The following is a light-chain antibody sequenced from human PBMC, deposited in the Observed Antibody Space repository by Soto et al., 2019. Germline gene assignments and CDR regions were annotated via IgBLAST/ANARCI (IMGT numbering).Light chain of an antibody. V-gene: IGLV2-23*01. J-gene: IGLJ3*02. CDR3: CSYADKNIWV. Sequence: QSALTQPASVSGSPGQSITISCTGISGDVGIYILVSWYQQQPGKAPKLIIYEAIKRPSGVSNRFSGSKSDNTASLTISGLQAEDEADYYCCSYADKNIWVFGGGTKLTVL. CDR1: SGDVGIYIL. CDR2: EAI.